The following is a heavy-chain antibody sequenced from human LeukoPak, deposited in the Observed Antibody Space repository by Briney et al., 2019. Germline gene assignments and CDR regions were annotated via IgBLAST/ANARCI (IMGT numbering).Heavy chain of an antibody. Sequence: GESLKISCKGSGYSFTSHWIGWVRQMPGKGLEWMGIIYPGDSDTRYSPSFQGQVTISADKSISTAYLQWSSLKASDTAMYYCARGFLGYCSSTSCSTYDAFDIWGQGTMVTVSS. D-gene: IGHD2-2*01. CDR1: GYSFTSHW. J-gene: IGHJ3*02. V-gene: IGHV5-51*01. CDR2: IYPGDSDT. CDR3: ARGFLGYCSSTSCSTYDAFDI.